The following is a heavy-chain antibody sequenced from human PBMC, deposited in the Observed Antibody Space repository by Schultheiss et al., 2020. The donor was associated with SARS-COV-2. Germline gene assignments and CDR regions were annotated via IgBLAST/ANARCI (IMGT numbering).Heavy chain of an antibody. CDR3: AKDLEMATISTADIGCAY. J-gene: IGHJ4*02. D-gene: IGHD5-24*01. CDR1: GGTFSSYA. CDR2: IIPIFGTA. Sequence: SVKVSCKASGGTFSSYAISWVRQAPGQGLEWMGGIIPIFGTANYAQKFQGRVTITADESTSTAYMELSSLRSEDTAVYYCAKDLEMATISTADIGCAYWGQGTLVTVSS. V-gene: IGHV1-69*13.